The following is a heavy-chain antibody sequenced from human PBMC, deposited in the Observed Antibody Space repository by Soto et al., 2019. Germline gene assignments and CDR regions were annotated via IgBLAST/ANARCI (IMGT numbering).Heavy chain of an antibody. CDR2: IIPILGTA. Sequence: QVILAQSGAEVKKPGSSVKVSCKVSGGSFSSFSINWVRQAPGQRFEWMGGIIPILGTANFTQKFQDRVTFTADESTATAYMTLSSLTSVDTAFYYCTSFDSNGYYPQNHYWGPGTQVTVSS. CDR3: TSFDSNGYYPQNHY. D-gene: IGHD3-22*01. J-gene: IGHJ4*02. V-gene: IGHV1-69*01. CDR1: GGSFSSFS.